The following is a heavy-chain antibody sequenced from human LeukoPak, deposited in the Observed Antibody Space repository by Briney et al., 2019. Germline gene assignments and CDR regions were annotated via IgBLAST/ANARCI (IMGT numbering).Heavy chain of an antibody. CDR1: GVTFSSYV. CDR2: ISGSGGGT. V-gene: IGHV3-23*01. D-gene: IGHD2-2*03. CDR3: AKDPWSVDNVH. Sequence: GGSLRLSCEASGVTFSSYVMSWVRQAPGKGPEWVSGISGSGGGTYYADSVKGRFTISRDNSKNTLYLQMNSLRAEDTAVYYCAKDPWSVDNVHWGQGTLVTVSS. J-gene: IGHJ4*02.